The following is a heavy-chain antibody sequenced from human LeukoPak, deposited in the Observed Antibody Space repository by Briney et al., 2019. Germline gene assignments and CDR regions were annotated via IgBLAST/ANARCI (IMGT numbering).Heavy chain of an antibody. V-gene: IGHV4-34*01. CDR2: INHTGTT. Sequence: PSETLSLTCAVYGASFSDYYWSWIRQPPGKGLEWIGEINHTGTTNYNPSLKSRVTISVDTSKNQFSLKLKSVTAADTAVYYCARKEGGQLANTRRWFDPWGQGTLVTVPS. CDR3: ARKEGGQLANTRRWFDP. J-gene: IGHJ5*02. D-gene: IGHD6-13*01. CDR1: GASFSDYY.